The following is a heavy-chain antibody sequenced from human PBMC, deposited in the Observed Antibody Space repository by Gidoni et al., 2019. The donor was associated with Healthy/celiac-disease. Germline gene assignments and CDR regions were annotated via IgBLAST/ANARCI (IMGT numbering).Heavy chain of an antibody. CDR3: ASTRGYSGYDRGAFDI. Sequence: VPLVPSVAEVKQPGASVKVSCTASGSTFTSYYMHWVRQAPGQGLEGMGIINPSGGSTSYAQKFQGRVTMTRDTSTSTVDMELSSLRSEDTAVYYWASTRGYSGYDRGAFDIWGQGTMVTVSS. V-gene: IGHV1-46*01. CDR1: GSTFTSYY. D-gene: IGHD5-12*01. CDR2: INPSGGST. J-gene: IGHJ3*02.